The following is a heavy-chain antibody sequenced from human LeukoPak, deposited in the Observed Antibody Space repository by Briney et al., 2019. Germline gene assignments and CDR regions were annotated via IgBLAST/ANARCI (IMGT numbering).Heavy chain of an antibody. CDR1: GDSISSTTYY. J-gene: IGHJ4*02. D-gene: IGHD6-13*01. V-gene: IGHV4-39*02. CDR2: IYFTGTT. Sequence: SETLSLTCTVSGDSISSTTYYWAWIRQPPGKGLEWIANIYFTGTTFYSPSLKSRVIMSIGTSKNHFSLDLSSVTAADMAVYYCARGLYDGGSWFHFDSWGQGTLVTVSS. CDR3: ARGLYDGGSWFHFDS.